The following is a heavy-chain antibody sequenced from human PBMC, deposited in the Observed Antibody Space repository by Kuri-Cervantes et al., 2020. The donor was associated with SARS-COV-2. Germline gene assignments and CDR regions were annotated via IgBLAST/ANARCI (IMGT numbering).Heavy chain of an antibody. V-gene: IGHV1-2*02. CDR3: VLRYAFDI. CDR2: ISAYNGNT. Sequence: ASVKVSCKASGYTFTGYYMHWVRQAPGQGLEWMGGISAYNGNTNYAQKLQGRVTMTRNTSISTAYMELSSLRSEDTAVYYCVLRYAFDIWGQGTMVTVSS. CDR1: GYTFTGYY. D-gene: IGHD3-3*01. J-gene: IGHJ3*02.